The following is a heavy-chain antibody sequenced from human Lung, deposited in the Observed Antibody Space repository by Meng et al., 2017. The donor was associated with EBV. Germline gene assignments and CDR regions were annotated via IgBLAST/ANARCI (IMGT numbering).Heavy chain of an antibody. CDR3: ARFYCSSTSCPHVLFDY. Sequence: VSAGAGVETPGAPVEVPFQVSGFIFTSYVISWVRQAPGQGLQYMGWISAYNGNTNYAQELQGRVTMTTDTSTSTAYMELRSLRFDDTAVYYCARFYCSSTSCPHVLFDYWGQGTLVTVSS. D-gene: IGHD2-2*01. J-gene: IGHJ4*02. V-gene: IGHV1-18*01. CDR2: ISAYNGNT. CDR1: GFIFTSYV.